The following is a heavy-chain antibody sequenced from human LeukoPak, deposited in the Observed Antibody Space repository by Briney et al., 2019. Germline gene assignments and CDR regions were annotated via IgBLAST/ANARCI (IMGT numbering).Heavy chain of an antibody. Sequence: PGGSLRLSCAASGFTFSNYIMHWVRQAPGKGLDWVAVIIENGSNQYYADSVKGRFTISRDNVKNSLYLQMNSLRAEDTAVYYCAKDLLDYKFGFDYWGQGTLVTVSS. V-gene: IGHV3-30*04. D-gene: IGHD4-11*01. CDR1: GFTFSNYI. CDR3: AKDLLDYKFGFDY. J-gene: IGHJ4*02. CDR2: IIENGSNQ.